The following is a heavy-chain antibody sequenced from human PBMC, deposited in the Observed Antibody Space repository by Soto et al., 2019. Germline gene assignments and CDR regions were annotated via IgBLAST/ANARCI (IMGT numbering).Heavy chain of an antibody. CDR1: GFTFSSYA. D-gene: IGHD3-9*01. CDR3: THFDWFIDY. V-gene: IGHV3-23*01. Sequence: GSLRLSCAASGFTFSSYAMSWVRQAPGKGLEWVSAISGSGASTYYADSVKGRFTISRDNSKNTLYLQMNSLRAEDTAVYYCTHFDWFIDYWGQGTLVTVSS. J-gene: IGHJ4*02. CDR2: ISGSGAST.